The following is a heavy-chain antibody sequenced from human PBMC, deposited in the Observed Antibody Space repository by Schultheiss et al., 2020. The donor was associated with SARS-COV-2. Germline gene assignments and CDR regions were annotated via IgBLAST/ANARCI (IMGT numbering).Heavy chain of an antibody. CDR3: ARVNTQGLRFGRGVDY. D-gene: IGHD5-12*01. J-gene: IGHJ4*02. Sequence: SETLSLTCAVYGGSFSGYYWSWIRQPPGKGLEWIGEINHSGSTNYNPSLKSRVTISVDTSKNQFSLKLSSVTAADTAVYYCARVNTQGLRFGRGVDYWGQGTLVTV. CDR2: INHSGST. V-gene: IGHV4-34*01. CDR1: GGSFSGYY.